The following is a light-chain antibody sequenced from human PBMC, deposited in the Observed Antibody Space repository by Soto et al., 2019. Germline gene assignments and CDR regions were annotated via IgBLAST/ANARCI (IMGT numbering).Light chain of an antibody. Sequence: DIQMTQSPSTLSASVGDRVTITCRASQNINNWLAWYQLKPGKAPKVLIYDASSLQSGVPPRFSGSGSGTEFTLTINSLQPDDFATYFCQQYNANFGGGTKADIK. J-gene: IGKJ4*01. CDR1: QNINNW. V-gene: IGKV1-5*01. CDR3: QQYNAN. CDR2: DAS.